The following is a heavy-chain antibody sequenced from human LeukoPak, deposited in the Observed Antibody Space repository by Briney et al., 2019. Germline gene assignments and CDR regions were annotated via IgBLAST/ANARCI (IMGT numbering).Heavy chain of an antibody. J-gene: IGHJ3*02. V-gene: IGHV3-21*01. Sequence: GGSLRLSCAASGFTFSSYSMNWVRRAPGKGLEWVSAISSSSSYIYYADSVKGRFTISRDNAKTSLYLQMNSLRAEDTAVYFCARGRAVDIWGQGTMVTVSS. D-gene: IGHD3-10*01. CDR3: ARGRAVDI. CDR1: GFTFSSYS. CDR2: ISSSSSYI.